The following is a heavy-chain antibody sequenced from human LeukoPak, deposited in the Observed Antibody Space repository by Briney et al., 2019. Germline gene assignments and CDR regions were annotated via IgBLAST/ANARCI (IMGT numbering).Heavy chain of an antibody. Sequence: ASVKVSCKVSGYTLTELSTHWVRQAPGKGLEWMGGFDPEDGETIYAQKFQGRVTMTEDTSTDTAYMELSSLRSEDTAVYYCATVRRITMAGVDYYGMDVWGQGTTVTVSS. J-gene: IGHJ6*02. CDR1: GYTLTELS. V-gene: IGHV1-24*01. CDR2: FDPEDGET. CDR3: ATVRRITMAGVDYYGMDV. D-gene: IGHD3-10*01.